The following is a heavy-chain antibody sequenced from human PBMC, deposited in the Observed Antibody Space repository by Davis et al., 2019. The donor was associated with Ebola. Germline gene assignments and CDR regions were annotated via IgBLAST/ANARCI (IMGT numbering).Heavy chain of an antibody. D-gene: IGHD3-10*01. CDR2: INEGGYT. CDR1: GGSFSGYY. J-gene: IGHJ4*02. V-gene: IGHV4-34*01. Sequence: SETLSLTCGVFGGSFSGYYWTWIRQSPGKGLEWPGEINEGGYTNYNPSLKSRVTISIDTSKNQFSLKLTSVTAADTAVYYCAREGPGYWGQGTLVTVSS. CDR3: AREGPGY.